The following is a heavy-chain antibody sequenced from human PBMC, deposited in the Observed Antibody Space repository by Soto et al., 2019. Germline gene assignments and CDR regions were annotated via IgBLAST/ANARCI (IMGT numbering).Heavy chain of an antibody. J-gene: IGHJ6*03. CDR3: AREGCHSSHCYYYYYYMDV. V-gene: IGHV3-66*01. Sequence: PGRSLTLSCAPSGFTVSSNYMSWVRQAPGKGLEWVSVIYSGGSTYYADSVKGRFTISRDNSKNTLYLQMSSLRAEDTAVYYCAREGCHSSHCYYYYYYMDVWGKGTTVPVSS. CDR1: GFTVSSNY. D-gene: IGHD2-15*01. CDR2: IYSGGST.